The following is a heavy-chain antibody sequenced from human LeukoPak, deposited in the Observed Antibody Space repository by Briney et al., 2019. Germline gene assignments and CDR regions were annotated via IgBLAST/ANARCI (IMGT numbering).Heavy chain of an antibody. CDR3: ATEGPGGNLRFLEWLPHSLYY. CDR2: VDPEDGET. Sequence: GASVKVSCKASGYTFTDYYMHWVQQAPGKGLEWMGRVDPEDGETIYAEKFQGRVTITADTSTDTAYMELSSLRSEDTAVYYCATEGPGGNLRFLEWLPHSLYYWGQGTLVTVSS. CDR1: GYTFTDYY. J-gene: IGHJ4*02. D-gene: IGHD3-3*01. V-gene: IGHV1-69-2*01.